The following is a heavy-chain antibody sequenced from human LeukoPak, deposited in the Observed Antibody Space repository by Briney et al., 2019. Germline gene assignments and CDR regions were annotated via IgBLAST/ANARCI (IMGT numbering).Heavy chain of an antibody. CDR3: ARGGSSSWYY. J-gene: IGHJ4*02. D-gene: IGHD6-13*01. CDR1: GCTFTSYG. V-gene: IGHV1-18*01. CDR2: ISAFSGNT. Sequence: ASVKVSCKASGCTFTSYGISWVRQAPGQGLEWMTWISAFSGNTNYAQKFQGRVTTTTDTSTSTAYMELRSLRSDDTAVYYCARGGSSSWYYWGQGTLVTVSS.